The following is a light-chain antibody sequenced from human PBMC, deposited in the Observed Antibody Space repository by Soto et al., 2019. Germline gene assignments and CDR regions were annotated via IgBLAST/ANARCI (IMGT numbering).Light chain of an antibody. J-gene: IGLJ1*01. CDR1: SSNIGSNP. Sequence: QAVVTQPPSASGTPGQRVTISCFGSSSNIGSNPVNWYQHLPGTAPKLLVYSNNQRPSGVPDRFSGSKSGTSASLAISGLQSEDEADYYCAAWDDSLNGLYVFGTGTKVTVL. CDR2: SNN. V-gene: IGLV1-44*01. CDR3: AAWDDSLNGLYV.